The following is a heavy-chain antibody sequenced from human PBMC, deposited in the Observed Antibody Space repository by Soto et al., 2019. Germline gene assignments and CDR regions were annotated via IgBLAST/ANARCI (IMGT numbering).Heavy chain of an antibody. CDR2: ISSNGSTT. D-gene: IGHD3-3*01. Sequence: EVQLVESGGGSVQPGGSLRLSCVASGFTFRSHWMHWVRQFPGKGLVWVSRISSNGSTTNYADAVKGRFSISRDNSKNTLYLQMDSLGPEDTEVYYCVRDGPDYVFWSGYPVDYWGQGTLVAVSA. CDR1: GFTFRSHW. J-gene: IGHJ4*02. CDR3: VRDGPDYVFWSGYPVDY. V-gene: IGHV3-74*01.